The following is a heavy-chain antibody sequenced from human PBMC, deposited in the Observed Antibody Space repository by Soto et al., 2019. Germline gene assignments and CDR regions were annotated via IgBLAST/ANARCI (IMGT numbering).Heavy chain of an antibody. CDR2: IYWDDDK. J-gene: IGHJ4*02. CDR3: AHRQSNYYDNGGYYSYCGY. D-gene: IGHD3-22*01. V-gene: IGHV2-5*02. Sequence: QITLKQSGPPLVKPTQTLTLTCTFSGFSLSTGGVGVGWIRQPPGKALEWLALIYWDDDKRYSPSLKSRLPITKNTYKHHMALTMTNIDPVDTATNYCAHRQSNYYDNGGYYSYCGYWGQGTRVTVSS. CDR1: GFSLSTGGVG.